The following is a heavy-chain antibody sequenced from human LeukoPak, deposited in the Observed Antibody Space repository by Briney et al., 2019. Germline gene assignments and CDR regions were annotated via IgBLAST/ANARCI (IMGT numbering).Heavy chain of an antibody. CDR1: GYTFTGYY. J-gene: IGHJ3*02. CDR2: INPNSGGT. Sequence: GASVKVCCKASGYTFTGYYMHWVRQAPGQGLEWMGWINPNSGGTNYAQKFQGRVTMTRDTSISTAYMELSRLRSDDTAVYYCAKGYDSSGYQPDDAFDIWGQGTMVTVSS. D-gene: IGHD3-22*01. V-gene: IGHV1-2*02. CDR3: AKGYDSSGYQPDDAFDI.